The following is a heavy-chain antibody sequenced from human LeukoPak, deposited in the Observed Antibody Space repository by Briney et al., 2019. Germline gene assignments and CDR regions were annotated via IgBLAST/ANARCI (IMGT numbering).Heavy chain of an antibody. V-gene: IGHV3-23*01. CDR3: AKEIGSGWDAFDI. Sequence: GGSLRLSCAASGFTFSSSAMTWVRQAPGKGLEWVSAISDNGYDTFYADSVKGRFTISRDNSKNTLYLQMDSLRAEDTAVYYCAKEIGSGWDAFDIWGQGTMVTVSS. J-gene: IGHJ3*02. CDR2: ISDNGYDT. D-gene: IGHD6-19*01. CDR1: GFTFSSSA.